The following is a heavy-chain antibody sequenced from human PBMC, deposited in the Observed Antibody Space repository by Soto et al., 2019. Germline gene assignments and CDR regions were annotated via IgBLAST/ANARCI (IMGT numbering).Heavy chain of an antibody. CDR3: ARDLWEAEVFEY. J-gene: IGHJ4*02. D-gene: IGHD3-16*01. Sequence: EVQLVESGGGLVQPGGSLRLSCAASGFTFSRYWMHWVRQAPGKGLVWVPRINTDGSSTTYADSVKGRFSIARDNAKNTLYLQMNSLRAEDTAVYYCARDLWEAEVFEYWGQGTLVTVSS. V-gene: IGHV3-74*01. CDR2: INTDGSST. CDR1: GFTFSRYW.